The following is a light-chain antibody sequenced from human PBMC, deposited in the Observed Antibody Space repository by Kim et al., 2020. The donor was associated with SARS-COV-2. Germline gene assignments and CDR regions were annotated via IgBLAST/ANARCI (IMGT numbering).Light chain of an antibody. Sequence: DVVMTQSPESLAVSLGERVTINCKSSQTVLHRSNNKNYLAWYKQNPGQPPKLLIYWASTRQSGVPDRFSGSGSATDFTLTISSLQAEDVAVYYCQQYYSSPLTFGGGTKVEI. J-gene: IGKJ4*01. CDR1: QTVLHRSNNKNY. CDR3: QQYYSSPLT. CDR2: WAS. V-gene: IGKV4-1*01.